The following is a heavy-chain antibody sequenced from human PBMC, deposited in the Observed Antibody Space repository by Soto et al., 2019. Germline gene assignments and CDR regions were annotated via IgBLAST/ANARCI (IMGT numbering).Heavy chain of an antibody. D-gene: IGHD2-15*01. CDR1: VGSLISADHY. V-gene: IGHV4-31*03. J-gene: IGHJ5*02. Sequence: TLSLTCTFSVGSLISADHYWTWIRQHPGEGLEWLGYIYYTGSTFYRPSLKSRLTMSIDTSKNQFSMKLSSVTAADTAAYFCARGTVAAASRGGLFDPWGQGAQVT. CDR2: IYYTGST. CDR3: ARGTVAAASRGGLFDP.